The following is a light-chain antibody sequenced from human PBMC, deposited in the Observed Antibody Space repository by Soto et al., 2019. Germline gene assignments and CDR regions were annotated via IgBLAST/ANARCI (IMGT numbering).Light chain of an antibody. Sequence: EMVMTQSPAILSVSPGESATLSCWASQSVNSNYLAWYQQHPGQPPRLLIYGISTRATGIPARFSGSGSGTEFSLTISSLQSEDFAVYYCQQYSKWPITFGQGTRLEIK. CDR2: GIS. V-gene: IGKV3-15*01. CDR1: QSVNSN. CDR3: QQYSKWPIT. J-gene: IGKJ5*01.